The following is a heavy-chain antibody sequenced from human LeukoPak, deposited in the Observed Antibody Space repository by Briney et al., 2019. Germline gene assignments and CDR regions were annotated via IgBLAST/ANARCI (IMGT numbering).Heavy chain of an antibody. CDR2: INPSGGST. CDR3: ARNVASGLDY. CDR1: GYTFTTYY. V-gene: IGHV1-46*03. D-gene: IGHD3-10*01. Sequence: APVKVSCKASGYTFTTYYIHWVRQAPGQGLEWMGFINPSGGSTSYAQKLQGRVTMTRDTSTSTVYMELSSLRSEDTAVYYCARNVASGLDYWGQGTLVIVSS. J-gene: IGHJ4*02.